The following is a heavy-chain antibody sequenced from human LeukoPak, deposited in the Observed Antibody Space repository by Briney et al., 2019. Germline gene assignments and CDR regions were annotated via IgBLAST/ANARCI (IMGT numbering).Heavy chain of an antibody. Sequence: GGSLRLSCEASGFTFSDCHIHWVRQAPGKGLDWVALIWYDEDAKFYADSVKGRFTISRDNSKDTLYLQMNSLGVEDTAVYYCARERGGDAFDIWGQGTMVTVSS. D-gene: IGHD2-15*01. V-gene: IGHV3-33*01. CDR3: ARERGGDAFDI. J-gene: IGHJ3*02. CDR1: GFTFSDCH. CDR2: IWYDEDAK.